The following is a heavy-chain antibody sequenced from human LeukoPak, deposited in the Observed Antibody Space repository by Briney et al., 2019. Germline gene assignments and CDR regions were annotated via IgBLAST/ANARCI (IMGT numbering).Heavy chain of an antibody. J-gene: IGHJ4*02. CDR3: ARAGGGYYDYYFDY. D-gene: IGHD3-22*01. CDR2: ISYDGSNK. V-gene: IGHV3-30-3*01. Sequence: PGRSLRLSCAASGFTFSSYAMHWVRQAPGKGLEWVAVISYDGSNKYYADPVKGRFTISRDNSKNTLYLQMNSLRAEDTAVYYCARAGGGYYDYYFDYWGQGTLVTVSS. CDR1: GFTFSSYA.